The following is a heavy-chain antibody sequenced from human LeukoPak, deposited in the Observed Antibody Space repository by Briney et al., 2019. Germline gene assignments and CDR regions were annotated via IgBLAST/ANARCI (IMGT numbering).Heavy chain of an antibody. CDR3: TRDQMNY. V-gene: IGHV3-53*01. D-gene: IGHD5-24*01. J-gene: IGHJ4*02. CDR1: EFTVSRNY. Sequence: GGSLRLSCTASEFTVSRNYMLWVREAPGKGLEWVSLIFSNGDTHYADSVKGRFTISRDTSKNTVSLQMNSLRVEDTAMYYCTRDQMNYWGQGTLVTVSS. CDR2: IFSNGDT.